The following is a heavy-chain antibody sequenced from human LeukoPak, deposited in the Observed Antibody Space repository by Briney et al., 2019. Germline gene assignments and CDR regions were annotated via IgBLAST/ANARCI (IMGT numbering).Heavy chain of an antibody. CDR2: IGTSSTTI. CDR1: GFTFSSYT. J-gene: IGHJ6*03. CDR3: ARFAAGGSYYYYMDV. V-gene: IGHV3-48*01. Sequence: PGGSLRLSCAASGFTFSSYTMNWVRQPPGKGLEWVSNIGTSSTTIYYADSVKGRFTISRDNAKNSLYLQMNSLRAHDTAVYYCARFAAGGSYYYYMDVWGKGTTVTVSS. D-gene: IGHD6-25*01.